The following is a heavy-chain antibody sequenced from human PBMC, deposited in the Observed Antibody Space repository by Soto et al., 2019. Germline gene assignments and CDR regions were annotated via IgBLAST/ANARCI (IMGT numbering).Heavy chain of an antibody. CDR3: ARSYDFWSGYTNPYGMDV. J-gene: IGHJ6*02. CDR1: GFTFSSYW. CDR2: INSDGSST. V-gene: IGHV3-74*01. D-gene: IGHD3-3*01. Sequence: EVQLVESGGGLVQPGGSLRLSCAASGFTFSSYWMHWVRQAPGKGLVWVSRINSDGSSTSYADSVKGRFTISRDNAKNTLYLQMNSLRAEDTAVYYCARSYDFWSGYTNPYGMDVWGQGTTVTVSS.